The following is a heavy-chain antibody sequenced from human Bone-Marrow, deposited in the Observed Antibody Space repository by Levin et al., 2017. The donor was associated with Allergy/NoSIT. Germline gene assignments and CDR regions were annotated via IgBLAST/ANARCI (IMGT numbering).Heavy chain of an antibody. V-gene: IGHV3-66*01. CDR1: GFTVSNNY. CDR2: IYSDGST. CDR3: ARNSGSCNSCGY. D-gene: IGHD2-21*01. J-gene: IGHJ4*02. Sequence: PGGSLRLSCAASGFTVSNNYMSWVRQAPGKGLEWVSLIYSDGSTRFADSVKGRFTISRDRSKNTLYLQMNSLRAEDTAVYYCARNSGSCNSCGYWGQGTLVTVSS.